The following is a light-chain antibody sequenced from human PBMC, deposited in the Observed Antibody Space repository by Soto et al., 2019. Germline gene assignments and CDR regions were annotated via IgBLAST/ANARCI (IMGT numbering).Light chain of an antibody. CDR2: DAS. Sequence: DIQMTQSPSTLSASVGDRVTITCRASQIISSWLAWYQQKPGKAPKLLIYDASSLESGVPSRFSGSGSGTEFTLTISSLQPDDFATYYCQQYNSYSLWTFGQGTKVDIK. CDR1: QIISSW. CDR3: QQYNSYSLWT. J-gene: IGKJ1*01. V-gene: IGKV1-5*01.